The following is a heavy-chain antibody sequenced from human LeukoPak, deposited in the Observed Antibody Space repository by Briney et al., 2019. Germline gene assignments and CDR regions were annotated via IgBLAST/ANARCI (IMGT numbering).Heavy chain of an antibody. Sequence: GGSLRLSCAASGFTFSSYSMNWVRQVPGKGLEWVSSISSSSSYIYYADSVKGRFTISRDNAKNSLYLQMNSLRAEDTAVYYCARDAGYGYDRFDYWGQGTQVTVSS. D-gene: IGHD5-18*01. J-gene: IGHJ4*02. CDR2: ISSSSSYI. V-gene: IGHV3-21*01. CDR1: GFTFSSYS. CDR3: ARDAGYGYDRFDY.